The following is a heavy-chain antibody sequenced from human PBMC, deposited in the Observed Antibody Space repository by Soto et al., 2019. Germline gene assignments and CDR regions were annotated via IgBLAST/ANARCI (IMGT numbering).Heavy chain of an antibody. J-gene: IGHJ6*02. CDR2: ISGSGGST. Sequence: PCGSLRLSCAASGFTFSSYAMSWVRQAPGKGLEWVSAISGSGGSTYYADSVKGRFTISRDNSKNTLYLQMNSLRAEDTAVYYCASDFWSGYWSGLDYHGMDVWGQGTAVNV. CDR3: ASDFWSGYWSGLDYHGMDV. CDR1: GFTFSSYA. V-gene: IGHV3-23*01. D-gene: IGHD3-3*01.